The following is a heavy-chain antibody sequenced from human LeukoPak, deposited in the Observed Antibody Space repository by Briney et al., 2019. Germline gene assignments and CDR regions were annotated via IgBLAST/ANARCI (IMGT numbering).Heavy chain of an antibody. CDR1: GEPFSGYY. D-gene: IGHD3-3*01. J-gene: IGHJ3*02. Sequence: SETLPLTCAVYGEPFSGYYWSWIRQPPGKGLEWIGEINHSGSTNYNPSLKSRITISVDTSKNQFSLKLSSVTAADTAVYYCTRGGRGNDFWSGYPDAFDIWGQGTMVTVSS. CDR3: TRGGRGNDFWSGYPDAFDI. CDR2: INHSGST. V-gene: IGHV4-34*01.